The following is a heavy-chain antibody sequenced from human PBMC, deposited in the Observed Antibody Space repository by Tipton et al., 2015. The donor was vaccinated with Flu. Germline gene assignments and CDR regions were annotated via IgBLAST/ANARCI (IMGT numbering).Heavy chain of an antibody. CDR3: ARDPWAVPYYFDY. Sequence: TLSLTCTVSGGSISSGTYHWGWIRQPPGKGLEWIGTIYYSGSTYYNPSLKSRVTISVDTSKNQFSLKVSSVTAADTAIYHCARDPWAVPYYFDYWGQGTLITVSS. CDR2: IYYSGST. J-gene: IGHJ4*02. D-gene: IGHD6-6*01. CDR1: GGSISSGTYH. V-gene: IGHV4-39*07.